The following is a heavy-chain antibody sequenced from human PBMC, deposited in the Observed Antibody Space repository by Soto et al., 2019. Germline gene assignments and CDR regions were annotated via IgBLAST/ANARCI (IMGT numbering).Heavy chain of an antibody. V-gene: IGHV1-8*01. D-gene: IGHD2-15*01. CDR2: MNPNSGNT. J-gene: IGHJ5*02. CDR3: ARGLYCSGGSCYHNWFDP. Sequence: GASVKISCKASGYTFTSYDINWVRQANGQGLEWMGWMNPNSGNTGYAQKFQGRVTMTRNTSISTAYMELSSLRSEDTAVYYCARGLYCSGGSCYHNWFDPWCQGTLVTVSS. CDR1: GYTFTSYD.